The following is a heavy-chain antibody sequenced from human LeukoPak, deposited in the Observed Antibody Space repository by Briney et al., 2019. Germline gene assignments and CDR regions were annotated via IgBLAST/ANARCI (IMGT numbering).Heavy chain of an antibody. CDR2: MNPNSGNT. V-gene: IGHV1-8*03. CDR3: ARGHPITIFGVVIDYYYMDV. J-gene: IGHJ6*03. CDR1: GYTFTSYG. D-gene: IGHD3-3*01. Sequence: GASVKVSCKASGYTFTSYGISWVRQATGQGLEWMGWMNPNSGNTGYAQKFQGRVTITRNTSISTAYMELSSLRSEDTAVYYCARGHPITIFGVVIDYYYMDVWGKGTTVTVSS.